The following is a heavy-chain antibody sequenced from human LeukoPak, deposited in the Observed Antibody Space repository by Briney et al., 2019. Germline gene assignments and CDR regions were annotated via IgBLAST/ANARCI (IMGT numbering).Heavy chain of an antibody. V-gene: IGHV3-66*01. CDR1: GFTVSSNY. J-gene: IGHJ4*02. CDR3: AREKAAAGIPDY. CDR2: IYSGGST. D-gene: IGHD6-13*01. Sequence: GGSLRLSCAASGFTVSSNYMSWVRQAPGKGLEWVSVIYSGGSTYYADSVKGRFTISRDNSKNTLYLQMNSLRAEDTALYHCAREKAAAGIPDYWGQGTLVTVSS.